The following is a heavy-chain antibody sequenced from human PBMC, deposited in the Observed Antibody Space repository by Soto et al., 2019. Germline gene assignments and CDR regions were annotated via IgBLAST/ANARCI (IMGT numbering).Heavy chain of an antibody. CDR2: INAGNGNT. D-gene: IGHD1-26*01. V-gene: IGHV1-3*01. CDR3: ARGGSLYWYFDL. J-gene: IGHJ2*01. Sequence: QVQLVQSGAEVKKPGASVKVSCKASGYTFTSYAMHWVRQAPGQRLEWMGWINAGNGNTKYSQKFQGRVTITRDTPASSPYMALSSLRSEDTAVYYCARGGSLYWYFDLWGRGTLVTVSS. CDR1: GYTFTSYA.